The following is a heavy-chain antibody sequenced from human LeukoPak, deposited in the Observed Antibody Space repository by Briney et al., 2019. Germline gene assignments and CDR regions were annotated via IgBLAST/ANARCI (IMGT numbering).Heavy chain of an antibody. V-gene: IGHV1-18*01. CDR2: ISAYNGNT. J-gene: IGHJ4*02. D-gene: IGHD5-24*01. Sequence: ASVKVSCKASGYTFTSYGISWVRQAPGQGLEWMGWISAYNGNTNYAQKLQGRVTMTTDTSASTAYMELRSLRSDDTAVYYCARDRGDGYNPYFDYWGQGTLVTVSS. CDR1: GYTFTSYG. CDR3: ARDRGDGYNPYFDY.